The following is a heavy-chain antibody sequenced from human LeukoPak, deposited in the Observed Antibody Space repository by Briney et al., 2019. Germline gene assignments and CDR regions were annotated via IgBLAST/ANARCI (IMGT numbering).Heavy chain of an antibody. D-gene: IGHD3-10*01. V-gene: IGHV3-30-3*01. CDR3: AREDYYGWGRPFDY. Sequence: GGSLRLSCAASGFTFSSYAMHWVRQAPGKGLEWVAVISYDGSNKYYADSVKGRFTISRDNSKNTLYLQMNSLRAEDTAVYYCAREDYYGWGRPFDYWGQGTLVTVSS. CDR2: ISYDGSNK. J-gene: IGHJ4*02. CDR1: GFTFSSYA.